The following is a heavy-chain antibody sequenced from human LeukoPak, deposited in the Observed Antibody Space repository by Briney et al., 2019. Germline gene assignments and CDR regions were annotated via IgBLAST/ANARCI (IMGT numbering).Heavy chain of an antibody. V-gene: IGHV3-66*01. J-gene: IGHJ4*02. Sequence: GGSLRLSCAASGFTVSSNYMSWVRQAPGKGLEWVSAIYSGGTTYYADYVKGRFTISRDNSKNTLHLQMNSLRAEDTAVYYCAKVLGGLWPGIDYWGQGTVVTVSS. CDR2: IYSGGTT. CDR1: GFTVSSNY. CDR3: AKVLGGLWPGIDY. D-gene: IGHD2-15*01.